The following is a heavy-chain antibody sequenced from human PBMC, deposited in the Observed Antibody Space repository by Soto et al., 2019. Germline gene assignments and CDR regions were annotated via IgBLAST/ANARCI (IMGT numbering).Heavy chain of an antibody. V-gene: IGHV3-73*02. CDR2: IRSKANSYAT. CDR1: GLTFSGSA. CDR3: TVGLDY. D-gene: IGHD1-26*01. J-gene: IGHJ4*02. Sequence: EVQLVESGGGLVQPGGSLKVSCAASGLTFSGSAIHWVRQAPGKGLEWVGRIRSKANSYATAYAVSVKGRFTISRDDSKNTAYLQMNSLKTEDTAVYYCTVGLDYWGQGTLVTVSS.